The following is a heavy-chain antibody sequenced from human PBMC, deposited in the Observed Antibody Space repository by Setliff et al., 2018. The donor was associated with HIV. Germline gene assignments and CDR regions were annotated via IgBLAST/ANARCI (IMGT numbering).Heavy chain of an antibody. V-gene: IGHV5-51*01. CDR3: ARHRVDTSMLVVKSPGAFDL. CDR2: IFPADSDT. Sequence: GESLKISCRGFGYSFGDYWIGWVRQKPGKGLEWMGIIFPADSDTRVSPSFQGQVSISADRSTYAAFLQWMSPKASDTGMYFCARHRVDTSMLVVKSPGAFDLWGQGTLVTVAS. D-gene: IGHD3-22*01. J-gene: IGHJ3*01. CDR1: GYSFGDYW.